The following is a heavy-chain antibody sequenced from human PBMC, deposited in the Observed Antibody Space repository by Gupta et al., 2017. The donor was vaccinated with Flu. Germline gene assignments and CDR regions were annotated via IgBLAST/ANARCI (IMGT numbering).Heavy chain of an antibody. Sequence: EGQVVESGGGSVEPGGSLRLSCAASGFNFTAAWINWVRQAPGKGLEWIGRSKSKDDGGKIDYAAPVKGRFTVSRDDSKKMLYLQMDSLKNEDTGVYYCTTLLRWGQGTRVSVSS. CDR2: SKSKDDGGKI. CDR3: TTLLR. V-gene: IGHV3-15*01. D-gene: IGHD1-26*01. CDR1: GFNFTAAW. J-gene: IGHJ4*02.